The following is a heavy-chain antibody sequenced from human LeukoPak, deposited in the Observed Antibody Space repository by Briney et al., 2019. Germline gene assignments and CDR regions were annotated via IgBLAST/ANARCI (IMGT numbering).Heavy chain of an antibody. V-gene: IGHV3-43*02. D-gene: IGHD6-13*01. CDR2: ISGDGGST. J-gene: IGHJ4*02. Sequence: GGSLRLSCVGSGFTFSGDWMHWVRQVPGKGLEWVSLISGDGGSTYYADSVKGRFTVSRDNSKTSLYLQMNSLRTEDTALYYCAKDTRYSSTWYGVTYWGQGTLVTVSS. CDR1: GFTFSGDW. CDR3: AKDTRYSSTWYGVTY.